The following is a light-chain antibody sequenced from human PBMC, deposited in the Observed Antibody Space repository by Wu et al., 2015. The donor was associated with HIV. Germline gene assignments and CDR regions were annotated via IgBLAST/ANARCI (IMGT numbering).Light chain of an antibody. V-gene: IGKV3-11*01. CDR1: QSIIGNY. Sequence: EIVLTQSPGTLSLSPGERATLACRASQSIIGNYLAWYQQRPGQAPRLLIYGASNRATGIPARFSGSGSETEFTFTISSMQSEDFAIYYCQQRSNWPPSYSFGQGTKLEIK. J-gene: IGKJ2*03. CDR3: QQRSNWPPSYS. CDR2: GAS.